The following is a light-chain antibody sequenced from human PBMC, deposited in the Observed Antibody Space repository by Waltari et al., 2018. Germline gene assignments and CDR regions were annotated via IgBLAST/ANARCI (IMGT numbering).Light chain of an antibody. CDR2: DAS. V-gene: IGKV3-11*01. CDR3: QQRSNWPPINT. Sequence: EIVLTQSPATLSLSPGDRATLSCRASQSVSSYLAWYQQKPGQAPRLLIYDASNRATGIPARFSGSGSGTDFTLTISSLEPEDFAVYYCQQRSNWPPINTFGQGTKLEIK. J-gene: IGKJ2*01. CDR1: QSVSSY.